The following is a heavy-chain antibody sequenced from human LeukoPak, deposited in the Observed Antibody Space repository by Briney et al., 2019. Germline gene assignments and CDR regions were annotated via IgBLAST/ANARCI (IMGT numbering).Heavy chain of an antibody. J-gene: IGHJ4*02. CDR2: IKQDGSEK. CDR3: ARVEGPGIAGN. D-gene: IGHD6-13*01. CDR1: GFTFSSYW. Sequence: PGGSLRLSCAASGFTFSSYWMNWVRQAPGKGLEWVANIKQDGSEKYYVDSVKGRFTLSRDNAKNSLYLQMNSLRAEDTAVYYCARVEGPGIAGNWGQGTLVTVSS. V-gene: IGHV3-7*01.